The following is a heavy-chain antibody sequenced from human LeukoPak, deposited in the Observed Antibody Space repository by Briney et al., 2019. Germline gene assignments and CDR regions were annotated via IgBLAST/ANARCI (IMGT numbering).Heavy chain of an antibody. D-gene: IGHD1-26*01. CDR3: ARYIVSYPHDAFDI. Sequence: SETLSLTCTVSGGSISSYYWSWIRQPPGKGLEWIGYIYYSGSTSYNPTLKSRVTISVDTSKKQFSLKLSSVTAADTAFYYCARYIVSYPHDAFDIWGQGTMVTVSS. J-gene: IGHJ3*02. CDR1: GGSISSYY. V-gene: IGHV4-59*01. CDR2: IYYSGST.